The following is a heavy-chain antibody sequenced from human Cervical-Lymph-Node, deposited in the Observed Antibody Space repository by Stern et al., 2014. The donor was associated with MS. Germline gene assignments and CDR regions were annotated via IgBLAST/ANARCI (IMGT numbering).Heavy chain of an antibody. V-gene: IGHV1-69*01. J-gene: IGHJ6*02. D-gene: IGHD6-19*01. CDR3: YGMDV. CDR1: GGTLNRNA. CDR2: IIPISGKT. Sequence: VQLLESGAEVKKPGSSVKISCKASGGTLNRNAFSWVRQAPGQGLEWMGGIIPISGKTAYAQKFQARVTLRSLRSEDTAVFYCAITDSAWDNPFHFYGMDVWGQGTTVTVSS.